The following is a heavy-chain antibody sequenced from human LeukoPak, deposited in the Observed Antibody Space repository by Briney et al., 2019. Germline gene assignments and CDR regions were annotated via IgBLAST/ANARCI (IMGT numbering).Heavy chain of an antibody. CDR2: IKQDGSEK. V-gene: IGHV3-7*01. CDR3: ARDAEVVPAAIDYFDY. D-gene: IGHD2-2*02. CDR1: GFTFSSYW. Sequence: PGGSLRLSCAASGFTFSSYWMSWVRQAPGKGLEWVANIKQDGSEKYYVDSVEGRFTISRDNAKNSLHLQMNSLRAEDTAVYYCARDAEVVPAAIDYFDYWGQGTLVTVYS. J-gene: IGHJ4*02.